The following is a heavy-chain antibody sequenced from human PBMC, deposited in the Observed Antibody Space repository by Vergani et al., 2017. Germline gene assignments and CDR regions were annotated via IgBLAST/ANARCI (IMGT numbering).Heavy chain of an antibody. CDR3: ARGGEYYDILTGYYVEAFDI. V-gene: IGHV1-69*01. CDR2: IIPIFGTA. Sequence: QVQLVQSGAEVKKPGSSVKVSCKASGGTFSSYAISWVRQAPGQGLEWMGGIIPIFGTANYAQKFQGRVTITADESTSTAYMGLSSLRSEDTAVYYCARGGEYYDILTGYYVEAFDIWGQGTMVTVSS. CDR1: GGTFSSYA. D-gene: IGHD3-9*01. J-gene: IGHJ3*02.